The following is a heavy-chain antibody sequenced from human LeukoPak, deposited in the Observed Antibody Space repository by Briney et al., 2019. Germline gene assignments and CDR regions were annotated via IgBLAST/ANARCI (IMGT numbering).Heavy chain of an antibody. V-gene: IGHV1-8*03. CDR1: GYTFTSYD. J-gene: IGHJ5*02. Sequence: ASVKVSCKASGYTFTSYDINWVRHATGQGLEWMGWLNPNSGNTGYAQKFQGRVTITRNTSIKTAYMELSSLTSEDTAVYYCARMTVSGRDNWFDPWGQGTLVTVSS. CDR3: ARMTVSGRDNWFDP. CDR2: LNPNSGNT. D-gene: IGHD6-19*01.